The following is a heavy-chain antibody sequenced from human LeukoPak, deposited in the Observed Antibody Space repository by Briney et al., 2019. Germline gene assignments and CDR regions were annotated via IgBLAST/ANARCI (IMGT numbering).Heavy chain of an antibody. Sequence: GGSLRLSCAASGFTFSSYGMHWVRQAPGKGLEWVAVIWYDGSNKYYADSVKGRFTISRDNSKNTLNLQMNSLRAEDTAVYYCARGFDNTVRYLDYWGQGTLVTVSS. CDR3: ARGFDNTVRYLDY. CDR1: GFTFSSYG. D-gene: IGHD4-11*01. J-gene: IGHJ4*02. V-gene: IGHV3-33*01. CDR2: IWYDGSNK.